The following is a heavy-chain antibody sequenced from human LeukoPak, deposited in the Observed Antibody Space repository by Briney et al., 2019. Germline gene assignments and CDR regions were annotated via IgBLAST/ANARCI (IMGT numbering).Heavy chain of an antibody. CDR1: GFTFSNYW. D-gene: IGHD1-14*01. Sequence: GGSLRLSCAASGFTFSNYWVSWVRQAPGKGLEWVANTKQDGSEKDYVDSVKGRFAISRDNAKNSLYLQMSSLRAEDTAVYYCARNQYLPFDVFDMWGQGTMVTVSS. CDR2: TKQDGSEK. V-gene: IGHV3-7*03. J-gene: IGHJ3*02. CDR3: ARNQYLPFDVFDM.